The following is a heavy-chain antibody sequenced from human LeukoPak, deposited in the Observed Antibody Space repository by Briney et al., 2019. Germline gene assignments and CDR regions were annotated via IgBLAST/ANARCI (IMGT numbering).Heavy chain of an antibody. CDR1: GFTFSIYW. Sequence: GGSLRLSCAASGFTFSIYWMSWVRQAPGKGLEWVASMKGDGSVKHFLDSVEGRFTISRDNSKNTLYLQMNSLRAEDTAVYYCARETGGAVGSTDFDYWGQGTLVTVSS. D-gene: IGHD3-10*01. CDR2: MKGDGSVK. CDR3: ARETGGAVGSTDFDY. J-gene: IGHJ4*02. V-gene: IGHV3-7*01.